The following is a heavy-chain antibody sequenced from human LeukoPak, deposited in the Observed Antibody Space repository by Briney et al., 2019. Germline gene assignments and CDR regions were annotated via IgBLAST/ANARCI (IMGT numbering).Heavy chain of an antibody. V-gene: IGHV3-23*01. D-gene: IGHD3-10*01. CDR2: ISGSGGTT. CDR1: GFTFSSYA. CDR3: AKFYGSHYYYYGMDV. Sequence: GGSLRLSCAASGFTFSSYAMNWVRQAPGKGLEWGSGISGSGGTTYYADSVKGHFTISRDNTENTLYLQMSSLRAEDTAVYYCAKFYGSHYYYYGMDVWGKGTTVTVSS. J-gene: IGHJ6*04.